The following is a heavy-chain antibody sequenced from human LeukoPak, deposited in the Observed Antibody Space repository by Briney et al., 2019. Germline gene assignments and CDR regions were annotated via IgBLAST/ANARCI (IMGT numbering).Heavy chain of an antibody. CDR1: GGSISSYY. J-gene: IGHJ4*02. V-gene: IGHV4-4*07. CDR3: ARGDTVATGLYDY. CDR2: IFTTGST. Sequence: SETLSLTCSVSGGSISSYYWSWVRQPAGRGLEWIGRIFTTGSTNYNPSLTSRVTISLDKSKNQFSLRLSSVTAADADAYYCARGDTVATGLYDYWGRGTLVTVSS. D-gene: IGHD5-12*01.